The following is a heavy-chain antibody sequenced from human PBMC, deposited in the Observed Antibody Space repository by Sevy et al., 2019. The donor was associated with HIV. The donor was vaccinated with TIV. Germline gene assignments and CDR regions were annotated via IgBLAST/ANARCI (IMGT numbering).Heavy chain of an antibody. CDR2: ISYDGSSQ. J-gene: IGHJ4*02. CDR1: GFTFQTFG. CDR3: TKESLRGTYIRGDFDH. D-gene: IGHD3-10*02. Sequence: WGSLRLSCSAFGFTFQTFGMHWVRQAPGKGPEWLAVISYDGSSQNYADSVKGRFTISRDNSKNLLFLQMNSLLPNDTAVYFCTKESLRGTYIRGDFDHWGQGTLVTVSS. V-gene: IGHV3-30*18.